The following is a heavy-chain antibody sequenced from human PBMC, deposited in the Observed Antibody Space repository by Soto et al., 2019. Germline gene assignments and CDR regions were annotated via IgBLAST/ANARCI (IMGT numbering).Heavy chain of an antibody. D-gene: IGHD3-3*01. J-gene: IGHJ5*02. CDR2: IYYSGST. Sequence: TLSLTCTVSGGSISSSSYYWGWIRQPPGKGLEWIGSIYYSGSTYYNPSLKSRVTISVDTSKNQFSLKLSSVTAADTAVYYCARRFTIFGVVTFNWFDPWGQGTLVTVSS. V-gene: IGHV4-39*01. CDR1: GGSISSSSYY. CDR3: ARRFTIFGVVTFNWFDP.